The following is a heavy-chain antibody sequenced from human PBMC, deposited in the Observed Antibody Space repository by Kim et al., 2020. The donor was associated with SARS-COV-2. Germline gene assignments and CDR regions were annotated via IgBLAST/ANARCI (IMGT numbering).Heavy chain of an antibody. CDR3: ARFLAYWAAIDY. J-gene: IGHJ4*02. Sequence: KYYSTSLKTRRTISKDTSTNQVVLTMTNMDPVDTATYYCARFLAYWAAIDYWGQGTLVTVSS. D-gene: IGHD3-16*01. V-gene: IGHV2-70*01. CDR2: K.